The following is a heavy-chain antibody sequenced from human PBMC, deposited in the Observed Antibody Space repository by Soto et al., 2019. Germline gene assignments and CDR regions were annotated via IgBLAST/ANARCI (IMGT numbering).Heavy chain of an antibody. V-gene: IGHV3-7*01. J-gene: IGHJ6*03. CDR1: GFTFSSYW. D-gene: IGHD2-2*01. CDR3: ARDNYCSSTSCYFFYYYYMDV. Sequence: GGSLRLSCAASGFTFSSYWMSWVRQAPGKGLEWVANIKQDGSEKYYVDSVKGRFTISRDNAKNSLYLQMNSLRAEDTAVYYCARDNYCSSTSCYFFYYYYMDVWGKGTTVTVSS. CDR2: IKQDGSEK.